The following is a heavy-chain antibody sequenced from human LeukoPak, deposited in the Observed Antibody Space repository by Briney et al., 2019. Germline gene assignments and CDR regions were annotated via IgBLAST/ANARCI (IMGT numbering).Heavy chain of an antibody. Sequence: GGSLRLSCAASGFTFSSYSMNWVRQAPGKGLEWVSSISSSSSYIYYADSVKGRFTISRDNAKNSLYLQMNSLRAEDTAVYYCARDDGNVGSWGDFDYWGQGTLVTVSS. D-gene: IGHD6-13*01. CDR1: GFTFSSYS. J-gene: IGHJ4*02. V-gene: IGHV3-21*01. CDR3: ARDDGNVGSWGDFDY. CDR2: ISSSSSYI.